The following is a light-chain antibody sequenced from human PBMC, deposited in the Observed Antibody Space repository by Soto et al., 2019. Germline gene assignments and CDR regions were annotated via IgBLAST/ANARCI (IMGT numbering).Light chain of an antibody. V-gene: IGLV2-14*01. J-gene: IGLJ1*01. CDR1: SSEGGGYNY. Sequence: QGALTQPGSVSGAPGQSSTISCTGTSSEGGGYNYVSWYQQHPGKAPKVMIYDVSNRPAGDANRLSGSKSGNTAALTSSELLSVDEADYYCSSYTLTTSLAVFGTGTKVTVL. CDR3: SSYTLTTSLAV. CDR2: DVS.